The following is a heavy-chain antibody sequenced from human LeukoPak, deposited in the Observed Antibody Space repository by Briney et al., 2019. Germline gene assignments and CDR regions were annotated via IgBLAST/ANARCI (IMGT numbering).Heavy chain of an antibody. CDR3: ARLGAVAGPYYYYYYGMDV. V-gene: IGHV4-59*08. D-gene: IGHD6-19*01. J-gene: IGHJ6*02. CDR2: IYYSGST. CDR1: GGSISSYY. Sequence: PSETLSLTCTVSGGSISSYYWSWIRQPPGKGLEWIGYIYYSGSTNCNPSLKSRVTISVDTSKNQFSLKLSSVTAADTAVYYCARLGAVAGPYYYYYYGMDVWGQGTTVTVSS.